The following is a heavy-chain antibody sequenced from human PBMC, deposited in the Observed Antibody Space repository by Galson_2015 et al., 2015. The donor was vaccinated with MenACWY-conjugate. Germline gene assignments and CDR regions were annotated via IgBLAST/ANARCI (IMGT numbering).Heavy chain of an antibody. Sequence: SLRLSCAVSGFTVSNNYMNWVRQAPRKGLEWVSVIHGGGNTYYADSVKGRFTISRDNSKNTLYLQMNSLRAEDTAVYYCARDDGRGGPFDYWGQGTLVTVSS. CDR3: ARDDGRGGPFDY. CDR1: GFTVSNNY. V-gene: IGHV3-66*01. J-gene: IGHJ4*02. CDR2: IHGGGNT. D-gene: IGHD2-15*01.